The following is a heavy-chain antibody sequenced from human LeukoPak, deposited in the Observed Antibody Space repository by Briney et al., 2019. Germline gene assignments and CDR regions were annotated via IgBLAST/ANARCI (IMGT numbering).Heavy chain of an antibody. CDR1: GFSVSSNY. CDR2: LYSSGYS. J-gene: IGHJ4*02. Sequence: GGSLTLSCAASGFSVSSNYMSWVRQAPGKGLEWVSVLYSSGYSKYADSVKGRFSISRDNSKNTLYLQMNSLRAEDTAVYYCARGGGVYDYWGQGTLVTVSS. CDR3: ARGGGVYDY. D-gene: IGHD5/OR15-5a*01. V-gene: IGHV3-66*01.